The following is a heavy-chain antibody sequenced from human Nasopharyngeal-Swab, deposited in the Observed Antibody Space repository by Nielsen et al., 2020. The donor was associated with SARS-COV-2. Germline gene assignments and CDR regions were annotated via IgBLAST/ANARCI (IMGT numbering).Heavy chain of an antibody. CDR3: VGHSSTGTYAFVN. D-gene: IGHD1-1*01. CDR2: IDPSDSYS. CDR1: GYSFATYW. J-gene: IGHJ4*02. Sequence: GESLKISCKASGYSFATYWITWVRQMSGKGLEWMGRIDPSDSYSMYSPSFQGHVTFSADKSTSTAFLEWSSLKASDTAMYYCVGHSSTGTYAFVNWGQGTLVTVSS. V-gene: IGHV5-10-1*01.